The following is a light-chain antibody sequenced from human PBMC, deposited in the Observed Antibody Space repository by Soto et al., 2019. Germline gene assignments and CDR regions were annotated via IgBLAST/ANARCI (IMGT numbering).Light chain of an antibody. CDR2: VNSDGSH. J-gene: IGLJ2*01. Sequence: QLVLTQSPSASASLGASVKLTCTLGSGYSSYVIAWHQQQPEKGPRYLMNVNSDGSHRRGDGVPDRFSGSSSGAERYLIISSLQSEDEADYYCQTWGTGGVFGGGTKLTVL. V-gene: IGLV4-69*01. CDR3: QTWGTGGV. CDR1: SGYSSYV.